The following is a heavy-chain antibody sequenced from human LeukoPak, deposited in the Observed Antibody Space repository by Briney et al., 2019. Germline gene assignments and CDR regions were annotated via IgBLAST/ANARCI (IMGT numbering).Heavy chain of an antibody. CDR1: GYSISSGYY. D-gene: IGHD3-22*01. CDR3: ARIYYDSSGYYYYFDY. V-gene: IGHV4-38-2*01. Sequence: PSETLSLTCAVSGYSISSGYYWGWIRQPPGKGLEWIGSIYHSGSTYYNPSLKSRVIISVDTSKNQFSLKLSSVTAADTAVYYCARIYYDSSGYYYYFDYWGQGTLVTVSS. J-gene: IGHJ4*02. CDR2: IYHSGST.